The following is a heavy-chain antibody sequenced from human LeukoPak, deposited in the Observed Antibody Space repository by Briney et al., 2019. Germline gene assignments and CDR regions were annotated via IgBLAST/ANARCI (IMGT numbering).Heavy chain of an antibody. CDR2: INHSGGT. D-gene: IGHD3-3*01. Sequence: SETLSLTCAVYGGSFSGYYWSWIRQPPGKGLEWIGEINHSGGTNYNPSLKSRVTISVDTSKNQFSLKLSSVTAADTAVYYCARGDLYYDFWSGYSNWFDPWGQGTLVTVSS. V-gene: IGHV4-34*01. CDR3: ARGDLYYDFWSGYSNWFDP. CDR1: GGSFSGYY. J-gene: IGHJ5*02.